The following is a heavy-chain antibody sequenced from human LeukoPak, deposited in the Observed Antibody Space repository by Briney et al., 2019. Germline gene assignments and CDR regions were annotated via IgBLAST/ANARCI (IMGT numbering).Heavy chain of an antibody. Sequence: PSETLSLTCIVSGDSISSYYWSWIQQPPGKGLEWIGYIYTSGGTNYIPSLKGRVTISIDTSKNQFSLKLSSVTAADSAVYYCARLTRLSTSPDRYYLDYWGQGTLVTVSS. V-gene: IGHV4-4*09. CDR2: IYTSGGT. CDR3: ARLTRLSTSPDRYYLDY. D-gene: IGHD6-6*01. CDR1: GDSISSYY. J-gene: IGHJ4*02.